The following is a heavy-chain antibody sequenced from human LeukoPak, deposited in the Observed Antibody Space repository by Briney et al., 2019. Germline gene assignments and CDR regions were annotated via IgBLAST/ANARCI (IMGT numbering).Heavy chain of an antibody. V-gene: IGHV3-30*02. CDR3: AKDLYDILTGYYSGLDY. Sequence: GGSLRLSCVASGFTFDEYGMSWVRQVPGKGLEWVAFIRYDGCNKYYADSVKGRFTISRDNSKNTLYLQMNSLRAEDTAVYYCAKDLYDILTGYYSGLDYWGQGTLVTVSS. CDR1: GFTFDEYG. CDR2: IRYDGCNK. D-gene: IGHD3-9*01. J-gene: IGHJ4*02.